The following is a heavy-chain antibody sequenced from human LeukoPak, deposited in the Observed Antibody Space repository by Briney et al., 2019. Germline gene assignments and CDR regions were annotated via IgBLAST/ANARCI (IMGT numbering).Heavy chain of an antibody. Sequence: GGSLRLSCAASGFTFSSYWMSWVRQAPGKGLEWVANIKQDGSEKYYVDSVKGRFTISRDNAKNSLYLQMNSLRAGDTAVYYCARSQIDSGYYYDYWGQGTLVTVSS. V-gene: IGHV3-7*01. D-gene: IGHD3-22*01. CDR3: ARSQIDSGYYYDY. CDR2: IKQDGSEK. CDR1: GFTFSSYW. J-gene: IGHJ4*02.